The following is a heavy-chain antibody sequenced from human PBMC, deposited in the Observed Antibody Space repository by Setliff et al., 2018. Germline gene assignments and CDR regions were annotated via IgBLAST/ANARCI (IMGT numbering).Heavy chain of an antibody. CDR2: IYTSWST. V-gene: IGHV4-61*09. Sequence: SETLSLTCTVSGGSISSAPYYWTWIRQPAGKGLEWIGQIYTSWSTNYNPSLKSRVTISVDTSKNQFSLKLSSVTAADTAVYYCARLSGFLYIDVWGKGTTVTVSS. D-gene: IGHD3-3*01. CDR1: GGSISSAPYY. CDR3: ARLSGFLYIDV. J-gene: IGHJ6*03.